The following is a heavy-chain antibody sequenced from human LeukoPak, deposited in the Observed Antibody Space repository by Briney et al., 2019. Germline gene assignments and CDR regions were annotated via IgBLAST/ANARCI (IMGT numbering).Heavy chain of an antibody. CDR2: IIPIFETT. CDR3: ARMAYCSGGRCFSFLDP. J-gene: IGHJ5*02. V-gene: IGHV1-69*13. D-gene: IGHD2-15*01. Sequence: GASVKVSCKASGVTFITYAISWVRQAPGQGLEWLGGIIPIFETTAYALKFQGRVTITADEFTTTAYMELSGLKSEDTAIYYCARMAYCSGGRCFSFLDPWGQGTLVTVSS. CDR1: GVTFITYA.